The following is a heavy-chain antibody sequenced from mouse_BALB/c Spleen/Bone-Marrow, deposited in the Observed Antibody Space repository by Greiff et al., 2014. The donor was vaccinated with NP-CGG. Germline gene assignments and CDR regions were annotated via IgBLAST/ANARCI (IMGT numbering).Heavy chain of an antibody. V-gene: IGHV1-80*01. J-gene: IGHJ4*01. CDR2: IYPGDGDT. CDR3: ARWITTGVAPYLMDY. Sequence: QVQLKESGAELVRPGSSVKISCKASGYAFSSYWMNWVKQRPGQGLEWIGQIYPGDGDTNYNGKFKGKATLTADKSSSTAYMQLSSLKSEDSAVYCCARWITTGVAPYLMDYWGQGTSVTVSS. D-gene: IGHD1-1*01. CDR1: GYAFSSYW.